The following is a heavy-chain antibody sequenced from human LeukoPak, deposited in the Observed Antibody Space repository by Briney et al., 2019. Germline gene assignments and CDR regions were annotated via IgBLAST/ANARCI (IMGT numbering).Heavy chain of an antibody. CDR1: GFTFSSYG. Sequence: GGCLRLSWVASGFTFSSYGMSWVRQAPGKGLEWVAVIWYVGSNNNYAESVKGRFTISRDNSKKTLFLQMNSLRAEDTAVYYCARDKMFYYGSGSYPLDYWGQGTLVTVSS. V-gene: IGHV3-33*07. J-gene: IGHJ4*02. CDR3: ARDKMFYYGSGSYPLDY. D-gene: IGHD3-10*01. CDR2: IWYVGSNN.